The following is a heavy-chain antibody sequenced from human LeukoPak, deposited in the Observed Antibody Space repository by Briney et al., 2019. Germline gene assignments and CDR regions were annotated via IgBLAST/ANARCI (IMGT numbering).Heavy chain of an antibody. J-gene: IGHJ4*02. Sequence: GGSLRLSCAASGFTVSSNYMTVSSSYMTWVRQAPGKGLEWVSVIYSGGSTYYADSVKGRFTISRDNSKSTLFLQMNSLRVEDTAVYYCAKGSRWSRPYYFDYWGLGTLVTVSS. CDR2: IYSGGST. V-gene: IGHV3-53*01. CDR1: GFTVSSNYMTVSSSY. CDR3: AKGSRWSRPYYFDY. D-gene: IGHD6-13*01.